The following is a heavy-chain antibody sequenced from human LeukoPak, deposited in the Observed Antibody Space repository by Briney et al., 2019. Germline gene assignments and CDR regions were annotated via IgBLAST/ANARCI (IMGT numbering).Heavy chain of an antibody. D-gene: IGHD3-3*01. V-gene: IGHV4-61*02. Sequence: SETLSLTCTVSGGSISSGGTYYWSWIRWPAGKGLEWIGRIYTSGSTNYNPSLKSRVTISVDTSKNQFSLKLSSVTAADTAVYYCATDTQIFSVIQNYHYYGMDVWGPGSTVTASS. J-gene: IGHJ6*02. CDR2: IYTSGST. CDR1: GGSISSGGTYY. CDR3: ATDTQIFSVIQNYHYYGMDV.